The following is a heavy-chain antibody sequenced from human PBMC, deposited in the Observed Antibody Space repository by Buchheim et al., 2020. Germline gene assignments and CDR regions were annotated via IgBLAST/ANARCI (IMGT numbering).Heavy chain of an antibody. J-gene: IGHJ4*02. CDR1: GFTLSSYW. V-gene: IGHV3-7*01. D-gene: IGHD3-16*02. CDR3: VRDLID. Sequence: EVQLEESGGDLVQPGGSLRLSCAASGFTLSSYWMNWVRQAPGKGLEWVGNMNQDGSEKYYVASVKGRFTISRDNVDHSLYLQVNSLRAEDTAVYYCVRDLIDWGQGTL. CDR2: MNQDGSEK.